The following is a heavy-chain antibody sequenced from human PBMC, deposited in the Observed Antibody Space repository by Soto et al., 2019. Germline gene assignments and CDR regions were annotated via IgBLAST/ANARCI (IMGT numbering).Heavy chain of an antibody. V-gene: IGHV1-69*13. J-gene: IGHJ4*02. CDR2: IIPMFGTP. D-gene: IGHD5-12*01. Sequence: SVKVSCKASGVTFNRQDMRWVRQAPGQGLEWMGGIIPMFGTPHYAEKFQDRVTITADESTGTAYLELSSLTSEDTAVYYCATSGGRDGYSFDYWGPGTLVTVSS. CDR1: GVTFNRQD. CDR3: ATSGGRDGYSFDY.